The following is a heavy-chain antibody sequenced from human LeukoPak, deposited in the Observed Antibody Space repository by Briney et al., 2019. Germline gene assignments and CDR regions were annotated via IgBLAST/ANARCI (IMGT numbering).Heavy chain of an antibody. Sequence: ASVKVSCKVSGYTLTELSMHWVRQAPGKGLEWMGGFDPEDGETIYAQKFQGRVTMTEDTSTDTAYVELRSLRSDDTAVYYCARVSYDSSGYYYYWGQGTLVTVSS. J-gene: IGHJ4*02. V-gene: IGHV1-24*01. CDR3: ARVSYDSSGYYYY. CDR2: FDPEDGET. D-gene: IGHD3-22*01. CDR1: GYTLTELS.